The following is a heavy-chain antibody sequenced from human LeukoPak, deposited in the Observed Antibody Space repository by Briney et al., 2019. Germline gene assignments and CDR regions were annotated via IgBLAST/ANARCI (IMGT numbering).Heavy chain of an antibody. CDR2: IYYSGST. V-gene: IGHV4-59*01. J-gene: IGHJ3*02. CDR1: GGSISSYY. Sequence: SETLSLTCTVSGGSISSYYWSWIRQPPGKGLEWIGYIYYSGSTNYNPSLKSRVTISVDTSKNQFSLKLSSVTAADTAVYYCARGGDRRQESSGWYPGSHDAFDIWGQGTMVTVSS. D-gene: IGHD6-19*01. CDR3: ARGGDRRQESSGWYPGSHDAFDI.